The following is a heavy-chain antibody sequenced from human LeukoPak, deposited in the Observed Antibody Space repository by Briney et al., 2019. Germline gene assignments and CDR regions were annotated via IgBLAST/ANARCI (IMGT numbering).Heavy chain of an antibody. D-gene: IGHD3-10*02. Sequence: PGGSLRLSCTVSGLSFGDYGMSWVRQAPGKGLEWVSYISSSGSTIYYADSVKGRFTISRDNAKNSLYLQMNSLRAEDTAVYYCAELGITMIGGVWGKGTTVTISS. J-gene: IGHJ6*04. V-gene: IGHV3-48*03. CDR1: GLSFGDYG. CDR2: ISSSGSTI. CDR3: AELGITMIGGV.